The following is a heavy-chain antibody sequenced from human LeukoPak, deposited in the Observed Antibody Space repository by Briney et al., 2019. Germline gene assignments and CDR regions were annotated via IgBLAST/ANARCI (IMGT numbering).Heavy chain of an antibody. CDR3: ARDEVGYYYYMDV. V-gene: IGHV4-59*01. CDR1: GASISSFY. D-gene: IGHD2-15*01. J-gene: IGHJ6*03. CDR2: INYSGST. Sequence: SETLSLTCTISGASISSFYWSWIRQPPGKGLEWIGCINYSGSTSYNPSLKSRVTISIDTSKNQMSLKLRSVVAADTAVYYCARDEVGYYYYMDVWGKGTTVTVSS.